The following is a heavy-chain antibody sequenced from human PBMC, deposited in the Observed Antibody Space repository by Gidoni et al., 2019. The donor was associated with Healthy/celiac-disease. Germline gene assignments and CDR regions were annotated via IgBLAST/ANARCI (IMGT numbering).Heavy chain of an antibody. Sequence: QLQLPASGPGLVKPSETLSLTCTVPGGSLSSSSYYWGWIRQPPGKGLEWIGSIYYSGGTYYNPSLKSRVTISVDTSKNQFSLKLSSVTAADTAVYYCARLLTTVTGGDLWGQGTMVTVSS. D-gene: IGHD4-17*01. V-gene: IGHV4-39*01. CDR1: GGSLSSSSYY. J-gene: IGHJ3*01. CDR2: IYYSGGT. CDR3: ARLLTTVTGGDL.